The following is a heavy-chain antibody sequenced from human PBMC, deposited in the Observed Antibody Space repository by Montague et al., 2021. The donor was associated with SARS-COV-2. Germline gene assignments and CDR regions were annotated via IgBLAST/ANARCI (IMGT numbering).Heavy chain of an antibody. CDR3: ARVHFVSSGWYPDAFDI. CDR2: IYYSGST. V-gene: IGHV4-31*03. Sequence: TLSLTCTVSGGSINSCGYYWSWNRQHPGKGLEWIGYIYYSGSTYYNPSLKSRLTISVDTSKNQFSLKLSSVTAADTAVYYCARVHFVSSGWYPDAFDIWGQGTMVTVSS. CDR1: GGSINSCGYY. J-gene: IGHJ3*02. D-gene: IGHD6-19*01.